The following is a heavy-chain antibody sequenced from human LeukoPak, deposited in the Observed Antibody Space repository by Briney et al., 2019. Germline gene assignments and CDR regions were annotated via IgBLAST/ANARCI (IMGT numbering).Heavy chain of an antibody. CDR2: INHSGST. J-gene: IGHJ4*02. CDR1: GGSFSGYY. CDR3: ARDRRTDGDYPFDY. D-gene: IGHD4-17*01. Sequence: SETLSLTCAVYGGSFSGYYWSWIRQPPGKGLEWIGEINHSGSTNYNPSLKSRVTISVDTSKDQFSLKLSSVTAADTAVYYCARDRRTDGDYPFDYWGQGTLVTVSS. V-gene: IGHV4-34*01.